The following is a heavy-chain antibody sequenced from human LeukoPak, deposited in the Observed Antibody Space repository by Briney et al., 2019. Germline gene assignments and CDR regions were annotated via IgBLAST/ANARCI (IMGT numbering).Heavy chain of an antibody. D-gene: IGHD1-1*01. CDR2: IYYSGST. V-gene: IGHV4-59*08. J-gene: IGHJ4*01. CDR3: ARLNVFNGYYFDY. CDR1: GGSISSYY. Sequence: SETLSLTCTVSGGSISSYYWSWIGQPPGKGLEWIGYIYYSGSTNYNPSLKSRVTISVDTSKNQFSLKLSSVTAADTAVYYCARLNVFNGYYFDYWGQGTLVTVSS.